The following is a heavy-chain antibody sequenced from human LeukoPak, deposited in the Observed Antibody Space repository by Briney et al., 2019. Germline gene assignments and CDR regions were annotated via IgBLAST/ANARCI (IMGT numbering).Heavy chain of an antibody. Sequence: GGSLRLYCAASGFTFSSYSMNWVRQAPGKGLEWVSSISSSSSYIYYADSVKGRFTISRDNAKNSLYLQMNSLRAEDTAVYYCARGASMVRGERWFDPWGQGTLVTVSS. CDR2: ISSSSSYI. J-gene: IGHJ5*02. V-gene: IGHV3-21*01. CDR3: ARGASMVRGERWFDP. D-gene: IGHD3-10*01. CDR1: GFTFSSYS.